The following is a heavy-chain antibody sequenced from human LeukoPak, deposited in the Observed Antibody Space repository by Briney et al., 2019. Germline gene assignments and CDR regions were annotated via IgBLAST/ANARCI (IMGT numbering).Heavy chain of an antibody. CDR1: GGTFSIYA. CDR3: ARDRRFLEWLLPVPGSYWYFDL. CDR2: IIPIFGTA. J-gene: IGHJ2*01. Sequence: ASVKVSCKASGGTFSIYAISWVRQAPGQGLEWMGGIIPIFGTANYAQKFQGRVTITADESTSTAYMELSSLRSEDTAVYYCARDRRFLEWLLPVPGSYWYFDLWGRGTLVTVSS. D-gene: IGHD3-3*01. V-gene: IGHV1-69*13.